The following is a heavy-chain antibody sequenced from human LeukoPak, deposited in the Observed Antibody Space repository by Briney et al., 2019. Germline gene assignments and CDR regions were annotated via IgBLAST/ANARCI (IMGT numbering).Heavy chain of an antibody. CDR2: IYYSGST. V-gene: IGHV4-59*01. D-gene: IGHD6-13*01. CDR3: ARAPYSSSWYYFDY. CDR1: GGSISSYY. Sequence: SETLSLACTVSGGSISSYYWSWIRQPPGKGLEWIGYIYYSGSTNYNPSLKSRVTISVDTSKNQFSLKLSSVTAADTAVYYCARAPYSSSWYYFDYWGQGTLVTVSS. J-gene: IGHJ4*02.